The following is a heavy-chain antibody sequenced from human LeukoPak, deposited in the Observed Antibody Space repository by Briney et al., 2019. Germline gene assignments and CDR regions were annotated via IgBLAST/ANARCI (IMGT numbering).Heavy chain of an antibody. J-gene: IGHJ5*02. D-gene: IGHD1-7*01. CDR1: GASISSYY. Sequence: SETLSLTCTVSGASISSYYWSWIRQPAGKALEWIGRIYVTGSTTYDPSLESRVTMSLDTSKNHFSLKLRSVTAADTAVYYCARDSGTTGEVKFDPWGQGTLVTVSS. CDR2: IYVTGST. V-gene: IGHV4-4*07. CDR3: ARDSGTTGEVKFDP.